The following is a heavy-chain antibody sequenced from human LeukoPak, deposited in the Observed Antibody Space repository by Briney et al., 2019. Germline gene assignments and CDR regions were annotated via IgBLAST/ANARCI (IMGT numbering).Heavy chain of an antibody. D-gene: IGHD5-18*01. Sequence: EASVKVSCKVSGYTLTELSMHWVRQAPGKGLEWMGGFDPEDGETIYAQKFQGRVTMTEDTSTDTAYMELSSLRSEDTAVYYCATRGYSYGWGPCYFDYWGQGTLVTVSS. V-gene: IGHV1-24*01. CDR2: FDPEDGET. J-gene: IGHJ4*02. CDR1: GYTLTELS. CDR3: ATRGYSYGWGPCYFDY.